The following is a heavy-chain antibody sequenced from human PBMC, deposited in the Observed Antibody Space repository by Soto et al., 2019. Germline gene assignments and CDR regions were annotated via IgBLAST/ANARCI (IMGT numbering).Heavy chain of an antibody. Sequence: GGSLRLSCAASGFTFDDYAMHWVRQAPGKGLEWVSGISWNSGSIGYADSVKGRFTISRDNAKNSLYLQMNSLRAEDTALYYCAKDKKWMVTEGAFDIWGQGTMVTVSS. D-gene: IGHD6-19*01. CDR2: ISWNSGSI. J-gene: IGHJ3*02. V-gene: IGHV3-9*01. CDR1: GFTFDDYA. CDR3: AKDKKWMVTEGAFDI.